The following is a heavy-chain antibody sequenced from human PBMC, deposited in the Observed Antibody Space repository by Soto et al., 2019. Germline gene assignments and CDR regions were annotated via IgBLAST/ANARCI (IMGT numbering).Heavy chain of an antibody. V-gene: IGHV3-15*07. CDR1: DCVYSGGC. D-gene: IGHD3-22*01. CDR2: VKSKTDGGTT. CDR3: TADSYITIILVPCVF. Sequence: GGSDRQSVVAGDCVYSGGCCISIHKTPGKGLEWVGRVKSKTDGGTTDFAAPVKGRFAISRDDSKNMVYLEMNSLKTYDTAIFYCTADSYITIILVPCVFWGHATVLAVPT. J-gene: IGHJ4*01.